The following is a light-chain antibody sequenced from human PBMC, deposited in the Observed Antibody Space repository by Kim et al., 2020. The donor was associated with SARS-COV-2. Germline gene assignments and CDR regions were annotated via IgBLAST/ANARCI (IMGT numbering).Light chain of an antibody. CDR2: YAG. Sequence: APVKTAGITCGGNGVGSKSVHWYHQKPGQAPLLIIYYAGDRPSGIPARFSGSNAANAATLTISRVEAGDEADYYCQVWDSDSDHAVFGGGTKVTVL. CDR1: GVGSKS. CDR3: QVWDSDSDHAV. J-gene: IGLJ2*01. V-gene: IGLV3-21*04.